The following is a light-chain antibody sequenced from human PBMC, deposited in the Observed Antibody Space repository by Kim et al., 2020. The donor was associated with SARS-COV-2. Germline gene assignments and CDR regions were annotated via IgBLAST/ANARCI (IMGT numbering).Light chain of an antibody. Sequence: DIQMTQSPSSLSASVGDRVIITCRASQTISTWLAWYQQKPGKAPKVLIHKASSLESGVPSRFSGSRSGTKFTLTISSLQPEDFATYYCQQYNTYSRTFGQGTKVDIK. CDR3: QQYNTYSRT. CDR2: KAS. CDR1: QTISTW. J-gene: IGKJ1*01. V-gene: IGKV1-5*03.